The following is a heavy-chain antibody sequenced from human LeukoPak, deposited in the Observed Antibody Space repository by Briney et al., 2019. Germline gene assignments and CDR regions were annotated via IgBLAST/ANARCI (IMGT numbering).Heavy chain of an antibody. Sequence: GASVKVSCKASGYTFINYYIHWVRQAPGQGLEWMGWINPNSGGTNYAQKFQGRVTMTRDTSISTAYMELSRLRSDNTAVYYCARDIRDYYGSPTDHWGQGTLVTVSS. CDR3: ARDIRDYYGSPTDH. CDR1: GYTFINYY. J-gene: IGHJ4*02. V-gene: IGHV1-2*02. D-gene: IGHD3-10*01. CDR2: INPNSGGT.